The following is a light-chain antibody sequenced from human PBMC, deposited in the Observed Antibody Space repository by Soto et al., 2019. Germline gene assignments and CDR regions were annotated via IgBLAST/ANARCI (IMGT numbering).Light chain of an antibody. CDR2: EVN. J-gene: IGLJ2*01. CDR1: SSDVGGYNY. V-gene: IGLV2-14*01. Sequence: QSALTQPASVSGSPGQSITISCTGTSSDVGGYNYVSWYQQHPGKAPKLMIYEVNNRPSGVSNRFSGSKSGNTASLTISGLQAEDEAYYYRSSYTTSTSFILFGGGTKLTVL. CDR3: SSYTTSTSFIL.